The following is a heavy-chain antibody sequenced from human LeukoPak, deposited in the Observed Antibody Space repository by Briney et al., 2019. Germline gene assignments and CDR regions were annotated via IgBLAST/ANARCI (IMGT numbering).Heavy chain of an antibody. CDR1: GYSFTCCW. Sequence: GESQKISCQGSGYSFTCCWIAWVRQMPGKGLEWVGIIYPGDSETRYSPSFHGQVTISADKSISTAYLQWSSLKASDTAIYYCARHPGYSSSWYFDYWGQGTLVTVSS. V-gene: IGHV5-51*01. D-gene: IGHD6-13*01. CDR2: IYPGDSET. J-gene: IGHJ4*02. CDR3: ARHPGYSSSWYFDY.